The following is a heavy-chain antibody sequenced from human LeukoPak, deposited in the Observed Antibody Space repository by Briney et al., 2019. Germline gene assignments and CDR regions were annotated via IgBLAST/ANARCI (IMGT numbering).Heavy chain of an antibody. V-gene: IGHV1-2*02. CDR1: GYTFTSYG. Sequence: ASVKVSCKASGYTFTSYGISWVRQAPGQGLEWMGWINPNSGGTNYAQKFQGRVTMTRDTSISTAYMELSRLRSDDTAVYYCARDKPYTIFGVENRFDYWGQGTLVTVSS. D-gene: IGHD3-3*01. CDR2: INPNSGGT. J-gene: IGHJ4*02. CDR3: ARDKPYTIFGVENRFDY.